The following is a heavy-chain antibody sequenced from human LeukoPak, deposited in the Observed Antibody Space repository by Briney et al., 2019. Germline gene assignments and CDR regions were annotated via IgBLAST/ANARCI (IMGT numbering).Heavy chain of an antibody. J-gene: IGHJ4*02. CDR2: FDPEDGET. V-gene: IGHV1-24*01. D-gene: IGHD2-2*01. Sequence: GGSLRLSCAASGFIFSDYGMHWVRQAPGKGLEWMGGFDPEDGETIYAQKFQGRVTMTEDTSTDTAYMELSSLRSEDTAVYYCASSHPHCSSTSCPRDYWGQGTLVTVSS. CDR3: ASSHPHCSSTSCPRDY. CDR1: GFIFSDYG.